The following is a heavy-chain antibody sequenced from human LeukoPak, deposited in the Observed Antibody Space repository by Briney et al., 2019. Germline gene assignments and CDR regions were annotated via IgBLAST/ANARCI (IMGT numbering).Heavy chain of an antibody. CDR2: IYSGGST. J-gene: IGHJ4*02. Sequence: GGSLRLSCAASGFTFSSYAMSWVRQAPGKGLEWVSVIYSGGSTYYADSVKGRFTISRDNSKNTLYLQMNSLRAEDTAVYYCARDRRYCSSTSCAAPLGYWGQGTLVTVSS. D-gene: IGHD2-2*01. CDR3: ARDRRYCSSTSCAAPLGY. V-gene: IGHV3-53*01. CDR1: GFTFSSYA.